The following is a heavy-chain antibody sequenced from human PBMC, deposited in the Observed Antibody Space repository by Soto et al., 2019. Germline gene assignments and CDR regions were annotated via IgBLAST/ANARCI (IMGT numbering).Heavy chain of an antibody. J-gene: IGHJ4*02. CDR2: TNPNSGGT. CDR3: ARGRTIFGVVIILN. V-gene: IGHV1-2*02. CDR1: GYTFTGYY. Sequence: QVQLVQSGAEVKKPGASVKVSCKASGYTFTGYYMHWVRQAPGQGLEWMGWTNPNSGGTNYAQKFQGRVTTTRDTSICSAYMELSRMASDDTAMYYCARGRTIFGVVIILNWGQGTLVTVSS. D-gene: IGHD3-3*01.